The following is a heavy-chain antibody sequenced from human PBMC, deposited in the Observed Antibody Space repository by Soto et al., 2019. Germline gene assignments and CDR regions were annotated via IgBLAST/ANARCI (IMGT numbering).Heavy chain of an antibody. Sequence: GGSLRLSCAASGFTVSSNYMSWVRQAPGKGLEWVSVIYSGGSTYYADSVKGRFTISRDNSKNTLYLQMNSLRAEDTAVYYCARDSITMVRGVITPDYYYYYYMDVWGKGTTVTVSS. CDR3: ARDSITMVRGVITPDYYYYYYMDV. V-gene: IGHV3-66*01. CDR2: IYSGGST. J-gene: IGHJ6*03. D-gene: IGHD3-10*01. CDR1: GFTVSSNY.